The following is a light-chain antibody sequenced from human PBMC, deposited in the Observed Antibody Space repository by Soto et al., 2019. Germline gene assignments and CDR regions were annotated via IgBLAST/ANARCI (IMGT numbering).Light chain of an antibody. V-gene: IGLV1-47*02. CDR1: SSNIGTNY. CDR2: CND. Sequence: QSVLTQPPSASGTPGQRVTISCSGSSSNIGTNYVYWYKQLPGTPPKLLIYCNDQRPSGVPDRLSVSKSGTSASLAISGLRSEDEADYYCATRDNSLSRWVFGGGTKDTVL. CDR3: ATRDNSLSRWV. J-gene: IGLJ3*02.